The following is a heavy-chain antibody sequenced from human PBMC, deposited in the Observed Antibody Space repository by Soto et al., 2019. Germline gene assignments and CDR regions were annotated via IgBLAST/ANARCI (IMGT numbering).Heavy chain of an antibody. CDR3: ARFSGSYTRGLDY. Sequence: EVQLVESGGGLVQRGGSLRLSCAASGFTVSDHYMDWVRQAPGKGLEWVGRSRNKANSYSTEYAASVKGRFTISRDESKNSLYLQMNSLKTEDTAVYYCARFSGSYTRGLDYSGQGTLVTVSS. CDR2: SRNKANSYST. J-gene: IGHJ4*02. CDR1: GFTVSDHY. V-gene: IGHV3-72*01. D-gene: IGHD1-26*01.